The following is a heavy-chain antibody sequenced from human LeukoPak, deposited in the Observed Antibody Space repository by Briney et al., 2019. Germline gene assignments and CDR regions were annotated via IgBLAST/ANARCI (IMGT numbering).Heavy chain of an antibody. Sequence: SVKVSCKASGGTFSSYAISWVRQAPGQGLEWMGGIIPIFGTANYAQKFQDRVTITADESTSTAYMELSSLRSEDTAVYYCARGVVVVPAAIAPPYYYYYGMDVWGQGTTVTVSS. D-gene: IGHD2-2*02. V-gene: IGHV1-69*13. CDR1: GGTFSSYA. CDR2: IIPIFGTA. J-gene: IGHJ6*02. CDR3: ARGVVVVPAAIAPPYYYYYGMDV.